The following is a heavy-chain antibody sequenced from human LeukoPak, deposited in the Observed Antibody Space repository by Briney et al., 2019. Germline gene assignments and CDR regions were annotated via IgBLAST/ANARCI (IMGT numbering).Heavy chain of an antibody. CDR2: INHSGST. V-gene: IGHV4-34*01. Sequence: PSETLSLTCAVYGGSFSGYYWSWIRQPPGKGLEWIGEINHSGSTNYNPSLKSRVTISVDTPKNQSSLKLSSVTAADTAVYYCARGTYRNQLWGSGSSRRHFDYWGQGTLVTVSS. J-gene: IGHJ4*02. CDR3: ARGTYRNQLWGSGSSRRHFDY. CDR1: GGSFSGYY. D-gene: IGHD3-10*01.